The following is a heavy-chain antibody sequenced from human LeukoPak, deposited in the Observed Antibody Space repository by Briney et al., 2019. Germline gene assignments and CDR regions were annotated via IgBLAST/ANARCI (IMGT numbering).Heavy chain of an antibody. Sequence: SSETLSLTCTVSGGSMSSSSYYWGWIRQPPGKGLEWIGSIYYSRSTYYNPSLKSRVTISVDTSKNQFSLKLSSVTAADTAVYYCARDPRWSYFDYWGQGTLVTVSS. V-gene: IGHV4-39*07. D-gene: IGHD4-23*01. CDR1: GGSMSSSSYY. J-gene: IGHJ4*02. CDR3: ARDPRWSYFDY. CDR2: IYYSRST.